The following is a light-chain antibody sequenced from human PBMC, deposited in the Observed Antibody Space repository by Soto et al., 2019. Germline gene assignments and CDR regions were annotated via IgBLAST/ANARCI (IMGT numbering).Light chain of an antibody. CDR2: GVS. Sequence: EIVLTQSPGTLSLSPGERATLSCRASQSVSSSFLAWYQQKPGQAPRLLIYGVSNRATGIPDRFSGSGSGTDFTLTISRLEPEDFAVYYCQQYVTSPWAFGQGTKVDIK. J-gene: IGKJ1*01. CDR1: QSVSSSF. V-gene: IGKV3-20*01. CDR3: QQYVTSPWA.